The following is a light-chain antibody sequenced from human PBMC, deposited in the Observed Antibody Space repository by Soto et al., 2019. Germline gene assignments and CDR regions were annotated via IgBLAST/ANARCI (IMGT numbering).Light chain of an antibody. CDR2: DAS. CDR1: QSVSSR. Sequence: IVSAESRGTLYLSPWGRPPLSYRASQSVSSRRLAWYQQKPGQAPRFLIYDASNRATGIPARFSGSGSGTDFTLTISSLEPEDFAVYYCQQRSNWPPTFGQGTKVDIK. J-gene: IGKJ1*01. CDR3: QQRSNWPPT. V-gene: IGKV3-11*01.